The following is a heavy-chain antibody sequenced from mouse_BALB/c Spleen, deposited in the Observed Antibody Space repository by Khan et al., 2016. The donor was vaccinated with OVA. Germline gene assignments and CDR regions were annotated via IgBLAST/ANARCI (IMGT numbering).Heavy chain of an antibody. D-gene: IGHD1-1*01. CDR3: AKSGRGLLYGEYFDD. CDR2: INTNTGET. CDR1: GYSFTNYG. J-gene: IGHJ1*01. V-gene: IGHV9-1*02. Sequence: QIQLVQSGPELKKPGETVKISCKASGYSFTNYGVNWVKQAPEKGFKWMGWINTNTGETTYGDDFKGRFAFSVETSASTAYLQINSLKYEDMAKYFAAKSGRGLLYGEYFDDWGEGTTVTVSA.